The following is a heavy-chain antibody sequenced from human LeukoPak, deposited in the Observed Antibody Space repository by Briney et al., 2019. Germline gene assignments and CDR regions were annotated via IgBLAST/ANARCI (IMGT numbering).Heavy chain of an antibody. Sequence: GGSLRLSCAASGFTLNTYAMNWVRQAPGKGLECVSTISGSGRDTHYTDSVKGRFTISRDNSKNTLYLQMNSLRAEDTAVYYCAKEEGYCSSTSCYGGWFDPWGQGTLVTVSS. CDR3: AKEEGYCSSTSCYGGWFDP. J-gene: IGHJ5*02. D-gene: IGHD2-2*01. CDR1: GFTLNTYA. V-gene: IGHV3-23*01. CDR2: ISGSGRDT.